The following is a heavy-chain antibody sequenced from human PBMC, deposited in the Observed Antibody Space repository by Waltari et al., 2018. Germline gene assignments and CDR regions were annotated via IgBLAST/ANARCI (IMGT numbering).Heavy chain of an antibody. Sequence: QVQLVQSGAEVKKPGSSVKVSCKASGGTFSSYDISWVRQAPGQGLEWMGGIIPIFGTANYEQKFQGRVTITTDESTSTAYMELSSLRSEDTAVYYCARDRYYYGSGSYSVLRYWGQGTLVTVSS. CDR1: GGTFSSYD. CDR3: ARDRYYYGSGSYSVLRY. V-gene: IGHV1-69*05. D-gene: IGHD3-10*01. CDR2: IIPIFGTA. J-gene: IGHJ4*02.